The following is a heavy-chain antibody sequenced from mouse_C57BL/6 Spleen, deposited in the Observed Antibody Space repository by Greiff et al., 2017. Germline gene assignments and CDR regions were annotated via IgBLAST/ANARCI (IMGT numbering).Heavy chain of an antibody. CDR1: GFSFNTYA. J-gene: IGHJ4*01. V-gene: IGHV10-1*01. CDR2: IRSKSNNYAT. CDR3: VRHRTYYYAMDY. Sequence: VQLKESGGGLVQPKGSLKLSCAASGFSFNTYAMNWVRQAPGKGLEWVARIRSKSNNYATYYADSVKDRFTISRDDSESMLYLQMNNLKTEDTAMYYCVRHRTYYYAMDYWGQGTSVTVSS.